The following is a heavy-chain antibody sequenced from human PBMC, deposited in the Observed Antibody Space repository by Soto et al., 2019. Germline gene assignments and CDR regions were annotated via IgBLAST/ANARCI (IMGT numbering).Heavy chain of an antibody. V-gene: IGHV4-31*03. CDR3: ARVPADTAMVVIPH. D-gene: IGHD5-18*01. Sequence: QVQLQESGPGLVKPSQTLSLTCTVSGGSIRSGGYYWSWIRQHPGKGLEGIGYIYYSWSTYYNPSLKSRVTISVDTSKDQFSLRLSSVTAADTAVYYCARVPADTAMVVIPHWGQGTLVTVSS. CDR2: IYYSWST. CDR1: GGSIRSGGYY. J-gene: IGHJ4*02.